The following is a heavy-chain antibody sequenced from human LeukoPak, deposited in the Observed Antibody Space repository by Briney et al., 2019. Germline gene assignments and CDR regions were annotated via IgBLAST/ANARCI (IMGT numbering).Heavy chain of an antibody. D-gene: IGHD4-17*01. CDR3: ARVRYGELDV. Sequence: PGGSLRLSCAASGFTFSSYEMNWVRQAPGKGLEWVSSMSGSGGSTYYADSVKGRFTISRDDSKNTLYLQMNSLRAEDTAVYYCARVRYGELDVWGQGTTVTVSS. CDR2: MSGSGGST. J-gene: IGHJ6*02. CDR1: GFTFSSYE. V-gene: IGHV3-23*01.